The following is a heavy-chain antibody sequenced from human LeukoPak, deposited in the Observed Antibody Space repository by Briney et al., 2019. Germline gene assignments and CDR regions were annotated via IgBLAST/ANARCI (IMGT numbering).Heavy chain of an antibody. CDR3: ARAQVERRVFFPSWFDP. D-gene: IGHD1-1*01. V-gene: IGHV4-30-4*01. CDR1: GGSISSGDYY. J-gene: IGHJ5*02. Sequence: SETLSLTCTVSGGSISSGDYYWTWLRQPPGKGLEWIGYIYYSGSTYYNPSLKSRVTISVDTSKNQFSLKLTSVTAADTAVYYCARAQVERRVFFPSWFDPWGQGTLVTVSA. CDR2: IYYSGST.